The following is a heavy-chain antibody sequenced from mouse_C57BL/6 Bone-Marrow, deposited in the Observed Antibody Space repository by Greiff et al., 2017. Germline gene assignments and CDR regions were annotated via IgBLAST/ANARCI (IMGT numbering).Heavy chain of an antibody. CDR3: ERGGGYYVGWYFDV. CDR1: GYTFTSSW. D-gene: IGHD2-3*01. V-gene: IGHV1-69*01. Sequence: VQLQQPGAALVMPGASVKLSCKASGYTFTSSWLHWVKQRPGQGLEWIGEIDPSASYTNYNQKLQCKSTLTVAQSSSTAYMQLSGLTSEDSAVYYCERGGGYYVGWYFDVWGTGTTVTVAA. CDR2: IDPSASYT. J-gene: IGHJ1*03.